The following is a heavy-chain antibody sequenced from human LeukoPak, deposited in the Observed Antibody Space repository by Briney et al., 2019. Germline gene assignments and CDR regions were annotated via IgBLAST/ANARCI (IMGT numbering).Heavy chain of an antibody. Sequence: SETLSLTCTVSGGSISSYYWSWIRQPPGKGLEWIGYIYYSGSTNYNPSLKSRVTISVDTSKNQFSLKLSSVTAADTAVYYCARLSYGYPNYYYYYMDVWGKGTTVTVSS. V-gene: IGHV4-59*01. CDR2: IYYSGST. CDR3: ARLSYGYPNYYYYYMDV. J-gene: IGHJ6*03. D-gene: IGHD5-18*01. CDR1: GGSISSYY.